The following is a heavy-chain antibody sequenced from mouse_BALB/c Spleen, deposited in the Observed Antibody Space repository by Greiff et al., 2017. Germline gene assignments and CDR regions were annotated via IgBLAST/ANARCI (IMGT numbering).Heavy chain of an antibody. D-gene: IGHD2-1*01. J-gene: IGHJ4*01. CDR2: IDPANGNT. Sequence: VQLQQSGAELVKPGASVKLSCTASGFNIKDTYMHWVKQRPEQGLEWIGRIDPANGNTKYDPKFQGKATITADTSSNTAYLQLSSLTSEDTAVYYCARGRGLRGNYYAMDYWGQGTSVTVSS. CDR3: ARGRGLRGNYYAMDY. CDR1: GFNIKDTY. V-gene: IGHV14-3*02.